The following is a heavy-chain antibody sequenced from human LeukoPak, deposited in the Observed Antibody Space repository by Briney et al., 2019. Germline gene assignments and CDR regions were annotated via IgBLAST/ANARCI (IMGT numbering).Heavy chain of an antibody. D-gene: IGHD3-22*01. V-gene: IGHV3-23*01. Sequence: GGSLRLTCAASGFTFSGYAMTWVRQAPGKGLEWVSSITGSGDYTYYIDSVKGRFTISRDNSKNILYLQMNSLRGEDTALYYCAKDGLYYDGSAHVYYFDYWGQGTLVAVSS. CDR1: GFTFSGYA. CDR2: ITGSGDYT. J-gene: IGHJ4*02. CDR3: AKDGLYYDGSAHVYYFDY.